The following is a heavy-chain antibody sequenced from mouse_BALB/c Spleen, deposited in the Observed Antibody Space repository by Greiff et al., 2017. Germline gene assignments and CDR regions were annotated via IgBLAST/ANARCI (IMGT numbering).Heavy chain of an antibody. J-gene: IGHJ1*01. CDR1: GYTFSSYW. Sequence: VQLQQSGAELMKPGASVKISCKATGYTFSSYWIEWVKQRPGHGLEWIGEILPGSGSTNYNEKFKGKATFTADTSSNTAYMQLSSLTSEDSAVYDCARRDYDGYFDVWGAGTTVTVSS. CDR2: ILPGSGST. V-gene: IGHV1-9*01. CDR3: ARRDYDGYFDV. D-gene: IGHD2-4*01.